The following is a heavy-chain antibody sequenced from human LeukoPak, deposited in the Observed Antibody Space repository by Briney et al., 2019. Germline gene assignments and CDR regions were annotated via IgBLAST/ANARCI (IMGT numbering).Heavy chain of an antibody. V-gene: IGHV4-61*02. CDR2: IYTSGST. J-gene: IGHJ6*03. D-gene: IGHD3-10*01. CDR3: ARDVVGSLWFGEYKKPPSYYYYMDV. Sequence: SETLSLTCTVSGGSISSGSYYWSWIRQPAGKGLEWIGRIYTSGSTNYNPSLKSRVTISVDTSKNQFSLKLSSVTAADTAVYYCARDVVGSLWFGEYKKPPSYYYYMDVWGKGTTVTISS. CDR1: GGSISSGSYY.